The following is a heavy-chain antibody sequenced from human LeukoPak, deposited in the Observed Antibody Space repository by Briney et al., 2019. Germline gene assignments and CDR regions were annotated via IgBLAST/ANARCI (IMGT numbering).Heavy chain of an antibody. D-gene: IGHD2-15*01. V-gene: IGHV5-10-1*01. CDR2: IDPSDSYT. Sequence: GASMRISCKASGYSFTSYWNRCVRQMPGKGLEWMGRIDPSDSYTNYSPSFQGHVTISADKSISTAYLQWSSLKASDTAMYYCATIGYCSGGSCYPAPPHFDYWGQGTLVTVSS. J-gene: IGHJ4*02. CDR3: ATIGYCSGGSCYPAPPHFDY. CDR1: GYSFTSYW.